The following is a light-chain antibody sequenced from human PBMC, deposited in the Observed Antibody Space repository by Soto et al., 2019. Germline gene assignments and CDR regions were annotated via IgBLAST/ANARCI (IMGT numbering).Light chain of an antibody. CDR1: NSDVGGYVY. CDR3: SSYTSSTTLGV. Sequence: QSVLTQPASVSGSPGQSITISCTGTNSDVGGYVYVSWYQQHPGKAPKLMIYEVSHRPSGVSNRFSGSRSGNTASLTISGLQAEDEADYYCSSYTSSTTLGVFGGGTKLTVL. J-gene: IGLJ3*02. CDR2: EVS. V-gene: IGLV2-14*01.